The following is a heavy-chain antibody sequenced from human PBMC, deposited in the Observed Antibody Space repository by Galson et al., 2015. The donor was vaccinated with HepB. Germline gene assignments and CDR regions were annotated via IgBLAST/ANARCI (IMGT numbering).Heavy chain of an antibody. D-gene: IGHD4-17*01. CDR3: ARARGVTTKNWYFDL. Sequence: TCTLSGASIASDYWSWIRQPPGKGLEWIAYIHYNGISNNNPSLKSRVSISLDTSKNQFSLKMTSVTAADTAVYYCARARGVTTKNWYFDLWGRGTLVTVSS. CDR1: GASIASDY. CDR2: IHYNGIS. J-gene: IGHJ2*01. V-gene: IGHV4-59*01.